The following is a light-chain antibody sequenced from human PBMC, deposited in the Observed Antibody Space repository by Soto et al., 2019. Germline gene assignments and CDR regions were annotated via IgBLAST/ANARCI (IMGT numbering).Light chain of an antibody. CDR2: LGS. Sequence: DIVMTQSPLSLPVTPGEPASISCRSSQSLLHSNGYNYLDWYLQKPGQSPQLLIYLGSNRASGVPDRFTGSGSGTDFILTISNIEAEDVAIYYCQQRKKWPPITFGQGTRLENK. V-gene: IGKV2-28*01. J-gene: IGKJ5*01. CDR3: QQRKKWPPIT. CDR1: QSLLHSNGYNY.